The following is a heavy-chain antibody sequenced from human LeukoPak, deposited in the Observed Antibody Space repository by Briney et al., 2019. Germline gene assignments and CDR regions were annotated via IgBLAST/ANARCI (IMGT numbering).Heavy chain of an antibody. CDR2: ISLSGST. Sequence: PSETLSLTCGVSGGSFSGSYWGRIRQPPGKGLEWIGEISLSGSTNYNSSLTSRVTISLDTSKNQFSLNLRSVTTADTAVYYCARVSISLFGVVTAHFDSWGQGTLVAVSS. CDR3: ARVSISLFGVVTAHFDS. D-gene: IGHD3-3*01. J-gene: IGHJ4*02. V-gene: IGHV4-34*01. CDR1: GGSFSGSY.